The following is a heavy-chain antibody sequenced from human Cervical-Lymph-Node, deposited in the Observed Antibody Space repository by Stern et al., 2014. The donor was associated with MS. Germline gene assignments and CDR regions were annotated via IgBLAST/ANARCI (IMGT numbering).Heavy chain of an antibody. CDR3: AHSPPSDDDAFDI. D-gene: IGHD2-21*02. V-gene: IGHV2-5*02. CDR2: IYWDDDK. CDR1: GFSLSTTGVG. J-gene: IGHJ3*02. Sequence: ESGPTLVNPTQTLTLTCAFSGFSLSTTGVGVGWIRQPPGKALEWLALIYWDDDKRYSPSLKSRLPSTKDTSKSQVDLTLTNVDPVDTATYYCAHSPPSDDDAFDIWGQGTMVTISS.